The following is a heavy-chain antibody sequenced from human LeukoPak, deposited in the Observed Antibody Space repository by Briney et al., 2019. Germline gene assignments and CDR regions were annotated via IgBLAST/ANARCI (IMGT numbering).Heavy chain of an antibody. CDR3: ARRRYSSGWYLASWFDP. D-gene: IGHD6-19*01. CDR1: GGSFSGYY. V-gene: IGHV4-34*01. Sequence: PSETLSLTCAVYGGSFSGYYWSWIRQPPGKGLEWIGEINHSGSTNYNPSLKSRVTISVDTSKNQFSLKLSSVTAADTAVYYCARRRYSSGWYLASWFDPWGQGTLVTVSS. J-gene: IGHJ5*02. CDR2: INHSGST.